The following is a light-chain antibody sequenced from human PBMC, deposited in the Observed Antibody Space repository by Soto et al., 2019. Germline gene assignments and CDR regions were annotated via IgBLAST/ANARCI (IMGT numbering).Light chain of an antibody. CDR1: QSISSW. Sequence: DIQMTQSPSTLSASVGDRVTITCRASQSISSWLAWYQQKPGKAPKLLIYDASSLESGVPSRFSGSGSVTEFTLTISSLQPDDSASYYCQQYNSYSWTFGQGTKVDIK. J-gene: IGKJ1*01. CDR3: QQYNSYSWT. CDR2: DAS. V-gene: IGKV1-5*01.